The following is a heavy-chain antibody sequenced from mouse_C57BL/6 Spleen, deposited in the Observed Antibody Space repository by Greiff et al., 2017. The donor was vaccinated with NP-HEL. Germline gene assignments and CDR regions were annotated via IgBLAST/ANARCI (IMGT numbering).Heavy chain of an antibody. CDR3: ARGLWDYAMDY. Sequence: EVQLQQSGPELVKPGASVKISCKASGYTFTDYYMNWVKQSHGKSLEWIGDINPNNGGTSYNQKFKGKATLTVDKSSSTAYMELRSLTSEDSAVYYCARGLWDYAMDYWGQGTSVTVSS. V-gene: IGHV1-26*01. CDR2: INPNNGGT. CDR1: GYTFTDYY. J-gene: IGHJ4*01.